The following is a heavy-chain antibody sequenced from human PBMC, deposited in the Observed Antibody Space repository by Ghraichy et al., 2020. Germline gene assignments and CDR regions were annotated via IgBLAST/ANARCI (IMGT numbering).Heavy chain of an antibody. D-gene: IGHD3-10*01. Sequence: GGSLRLSCAASGFTFSSYSMNWVRQAPGKGLEWVSYISSSSSTIYYADSVKGRFTISRDNAKNSLYLQMNSLRDEDTAVYYCARENYYGAHDAFDIWGQGTMVTVSS. CDR1: GFTFSSYS. J-gene: IGHJ3*02. V-gene: IGHV3-48*02. CDR3: ARENYYGAHDAFDI. CDR2: ISSSSSTI.